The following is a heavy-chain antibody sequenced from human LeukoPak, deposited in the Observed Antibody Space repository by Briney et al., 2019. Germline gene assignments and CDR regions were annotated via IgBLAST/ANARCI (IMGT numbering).Heavy chain of an antibody. CDR3: ARDAQSGAFSDFDY. D-gene: IGHD1-26*01. V-gene: IGHV3-30-3*01. J-gene: IGHJ4*02. CDR1: GFTFGNYA. CDR2: ITHNGGTQ. Sequence: GGSLRLSCEASGFTFGNYAIHWVRQVPGEGLEWVAIITHNGGTQYYADSVKGRFTISRDNSQSTVFLQMNSLRPEDTAVYYCARDAQSGAFSDFDYWGQGILVTVSS.